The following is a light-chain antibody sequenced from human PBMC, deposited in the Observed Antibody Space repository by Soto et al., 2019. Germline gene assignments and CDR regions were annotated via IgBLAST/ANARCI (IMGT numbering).Light chain of an antibody. Sequence: QYARTQPPSASGSPGQSVTISCTGTSSDVGGYNFVSWYQQHPGKAPKLIIYEVNQRPSGVPDRFSASKSGNTASLTVSGLKAEDEADYFCSSYAGSSTCVLGTGTKLTVL. CDR2: EVN. V-gene: IGLV2-8*01. CDR1: SSDVGGYNF. J-gene: IGLJ1*01. CDR3: SSYAGSSTCV.